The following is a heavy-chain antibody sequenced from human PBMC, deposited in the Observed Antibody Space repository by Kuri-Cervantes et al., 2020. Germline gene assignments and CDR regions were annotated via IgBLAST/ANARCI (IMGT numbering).Heavy chain of an antibody. J-gene: IGHJ4*02. CDR3: ARLRRDGYNSDY. D-gene: IGHD5-24*01. CDR2: IYYSGST. V-gene: IGHV4-39*01. CDR1: GGSISSSSYY. Sequence: SETLSLTCTVSGGSISSSSYYWGWIRQPPGKGLEWIGNIYYSGSTYYNPSLKSRVTISVDTSKNQFSLKLSSVTAADTAVYYCARLRRDGYNSDYWGQGTLVTVSS.